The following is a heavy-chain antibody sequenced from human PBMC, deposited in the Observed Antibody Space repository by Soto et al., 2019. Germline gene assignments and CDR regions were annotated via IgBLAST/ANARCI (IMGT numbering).Heavy chain of an antibody. CDR1: GGSISSSSYY. V-gene: IGHV4-39*01. Sequence: SETLSLTCTVSGGSISSSSYYWGWIRQPPGKGLEWIGSIYYSGSTYYNPSLKSRVTISVDTSKNQFSLKLSSVTAADTAVYYCARQGDYDSSGYYGWFDPWGQGTLVTVSS. CDR3: ARQGDYDSSGYYGWFDP. J-gene: IGHJ5*02. D-gene: IGHD3-22*01. CDR2: IYYSGST.